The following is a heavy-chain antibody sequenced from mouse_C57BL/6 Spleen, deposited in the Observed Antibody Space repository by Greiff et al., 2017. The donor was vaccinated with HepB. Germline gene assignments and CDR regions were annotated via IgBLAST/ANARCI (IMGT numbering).Heavy chain of an antibody. V-gene: IGHV1-15*01. CDR2: IDPETGGT. Sequence: QVQLQQSGAELVRPGASVTLSCKASGYTFNDYEMHWVKQTPVHGLEWIGAIDPETGGTAYNQKFKGKAILTADKSSSTAYMELRSLTSEDSAVYYCTRPSTGTGAMDYWGQGTSVTVSS. D-gene: IGHD4-1*02. J-gene: IGHJ4*01. CDR1: GYTFNDYE. CDR3: TRPSTGTGAMDY.